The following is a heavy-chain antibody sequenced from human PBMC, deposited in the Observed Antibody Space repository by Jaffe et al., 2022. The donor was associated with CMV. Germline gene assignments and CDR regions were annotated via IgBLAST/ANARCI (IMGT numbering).Heavy chain of an antibody. V-gene: IGHV3-15*01. CDR2: IKSKTDGGTT. J-gene: IGHJ4*02. CDR3: TTVVAAHAGWVDY. Sequence: EVQLVESGGGLVKPGGSLRLSCAASGFTFSNAWMSWVRQAPGKGLEWVGRIKSKTDGGTTDYAAPVKGRFTISRDDSKNTLYLQMNSLKTEDTAVYYCTTVVAAHAGWVDYWGQGTLVTVSS. D-gene: IGHD2-15*01. CDR1: GFTFSNAW.